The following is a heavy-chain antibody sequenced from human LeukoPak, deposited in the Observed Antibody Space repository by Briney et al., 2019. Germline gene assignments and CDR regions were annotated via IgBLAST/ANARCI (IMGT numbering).Heavy chain of an antibody. J-gene: IGHJ4*02. CDR2: ISSSGRTI. CDR1: GFTFSDYY. Sequence: GGSLRLSCAASGFTFSDYYMSWIRQAPGKGLEWVSYISSSGRTIYYADSVKGRFTISRDNAKNSLYLQMNSLRVEDTATYYCAKVAHYYYGSESYYFFEHWGQGTPVTASS. CDR3: AKVAHYYYGSESYYFFEH. V-gene: IGHV3-11*04. D-gene: IGHD3-10*01.